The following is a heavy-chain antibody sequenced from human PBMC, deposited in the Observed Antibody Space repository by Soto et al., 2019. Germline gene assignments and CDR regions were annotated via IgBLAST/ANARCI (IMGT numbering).Heavy chain of an antibody. CDR3: VNDFPGSTHGVRAFGT. CDR1: GFTFQNFA. D-gene: IGHD5-18*01. V-gene: IGHV3-9*01. J-gene: IGHJ3*02. Sequence: EVQLVESGGGFVQPGRSLTLACATSGFTFQNFAMHWVRQAPGKGLIWVSSINWNSRTILYAASVKGRFTISRDNATSSLYLPMVGLGVEGRDLYCCVNDFPGSTHGVRAFGTWGQGTMVTGSS. CDR2: INWNSRTI.